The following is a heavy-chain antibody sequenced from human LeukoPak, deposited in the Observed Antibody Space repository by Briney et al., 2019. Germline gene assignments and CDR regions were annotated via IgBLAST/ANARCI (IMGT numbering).Heavy chain of an antibody. Sequence: SETLSLTCAVYGGSFCSYYWSWIRKPAGKGLEWIGRIYTSGSTNYNPSLKSRVTMSVDTSKNQFSLKLSSVTAADTAVYYCARDIVVVPAAIDYYMDVWGKGTTVTVSS. CDR3: ARDIVVVPAAIDYYMDV. D-gene: IGHD2-2*01. CDR1: GGSFCSYY. J-gene: IGHJ6*03. V-gene: IGHV4-59*10. CDR2: IYTSGST.